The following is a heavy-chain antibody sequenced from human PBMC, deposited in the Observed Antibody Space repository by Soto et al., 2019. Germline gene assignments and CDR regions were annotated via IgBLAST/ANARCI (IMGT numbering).Heavy chain of an antibody. D-gene: IGHD5-18*01. Sequence: PGGSLRLSCAASGFTFSSYAMHWVRQAPGKGLEWVAVISYDGSNKYYADSVKGRFTISRDNSKNTLYLQMNSLRAEDTAVYYCARDTQWIQVWSGEGMDVWGQGTTVTVSS. CDR2: ISYDGSNK. CDR3: ARDTQWIQVWSGEGMDV. CDR1: GFTFSSYA. V-gene: IGHV3-30-3*01. J-gene: IGHJ6*02.